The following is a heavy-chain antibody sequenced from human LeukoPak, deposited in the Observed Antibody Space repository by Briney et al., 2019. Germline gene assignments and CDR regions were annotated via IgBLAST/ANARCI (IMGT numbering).Heavy chain of an antibody. V-gene: IGHV5-10-1*01. Sequence: GESLKISFKGSGXSFTSYWISWVRQMPGKGLEWMGRIDPSDSYTNYSPSFQGHVTISADKSISTAYLQWSSLKASDTAMYYCARDIAAAGIIYYGMDVWGQGTTVTVSS. CDR3: ARDIAAAGIIYYGMDV. J-gene: IGHJ6*02. CDR2: IDPSDSYT. CDR1: GXSFTSYW. D-gene: IGHD6-13*01.